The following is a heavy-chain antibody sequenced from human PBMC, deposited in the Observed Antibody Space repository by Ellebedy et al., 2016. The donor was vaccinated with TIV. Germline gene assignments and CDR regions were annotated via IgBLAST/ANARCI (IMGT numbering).Heavy chain of an antibody. CDR3: ARDGRDSYDRSGHDY. CDR1: GYTLSDYY. CDR2: LNPHSGGT. J-gene: IGHJ4*02. V-gene: IGHV1-2*02. D-gene: IGHD3-22*01. Sequence: AASVKVSCKASGYTLSDYYIHWVRQAPGQGLEWMGWLNPHSGGTNYAQKFQGRVTMTRDTSINTAYMELSSLGSGDTALYFCARDGRDSYDRSGHDYWGQGTLVTVSS.